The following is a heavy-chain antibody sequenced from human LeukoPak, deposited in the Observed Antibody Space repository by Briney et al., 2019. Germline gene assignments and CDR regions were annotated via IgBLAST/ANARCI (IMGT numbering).Heavy chain of an antibody. CDR3: ATSGSFDY. Sequence: PSETLSLTCAVYGGSFSGYYWSWIRQPPGKGLEWIGTIYYSGGTYYNPSLKSRVTISVDTSKNQFSLKLSSVTAADTAVYYCATSGSFDYWGQGTLVTVSS. J-gene: IGHJ4*02. CDR1: GGSFSGYY. CDR2: IYYSGGT. D-gene: IGHD3-10*01. V-gene: IGHV4-34*01.